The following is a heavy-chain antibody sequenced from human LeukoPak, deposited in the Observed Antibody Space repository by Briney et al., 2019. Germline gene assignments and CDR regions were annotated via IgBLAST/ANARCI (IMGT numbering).Heavy chain of an antibody. J-gene: IGHJ4*02. D-gene: IGHD3-22*01. V-gene: IGHV4-38-2*02. CDR3: ARRPLYDYYDSSGERDY. Sequence: SETLSLTCTISGYSISSGYYWGWIRQPPGKGLEWIGNIYHGGSTYYNPSLKSRVTISVDTSKNQFSLKLSSVTAADTAVYYCARRPLYDYYDSSGERDYWGQGTLVTVSS. CDR2: IYHGGST. CDR1: GYSISSGYY.